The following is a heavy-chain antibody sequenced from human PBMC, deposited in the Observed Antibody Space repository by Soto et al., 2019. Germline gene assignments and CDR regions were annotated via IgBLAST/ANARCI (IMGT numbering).Heavy chain of an antibody. Sequence: GGSLRLSCAASGFTFSSYSMNWVRQAPGKGLEWVSYISSSSSTIYYADSVKGRFTISRDNAKNSLYLQMNSLRDEDTAVYYCARDSSPPGARYYYYYGMDVLGQGTTVTVSS. D-gene: IGHD3-10*01. CDR1: GFTFSSYS. J-gene: IGHJ6*02. CDR3: ARDSSPPGARYYYYYGMDV. CDR2: ISSSSSTI. V-gene: IGHV3-48*02.